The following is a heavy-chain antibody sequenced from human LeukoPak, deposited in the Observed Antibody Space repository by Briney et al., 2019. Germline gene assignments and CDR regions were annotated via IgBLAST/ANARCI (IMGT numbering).Heavy chain of an antibody. V-gene: IGHV4-39*07. J-gene: IGHJ4*02. CDR1: GGSISSSGYY. D-gene: IGHD1-14*01. CDR3: ARYSHNRVNSFDY. CDR2: IYYSGSN. Sequence: SETLSLTCTVSGGSISSSGYYWGWNRQTPGKGLEWIGSIYYSGSNYHNPSLKSRVSMSVDTSKNQFSLKLSSVTAADTAVYYCARYSHNRVNSFDYWGQGTLVTVSS.